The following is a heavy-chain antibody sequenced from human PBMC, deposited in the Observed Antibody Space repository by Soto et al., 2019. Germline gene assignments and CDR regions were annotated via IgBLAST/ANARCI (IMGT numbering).Heavy chain of an antibody. CDR1: GFTFSSYG. J-gene: IGHJ6*02. Sequence: PGGSLRLSCAASGFTFSSYGMHWVRQAPGKGLEWVAVISYDGSNKYYADSVKGRFTISRDNSKNTLYLQMNSLRAEDTAVYYCAKDRLCGGSCYPGETYYYYCGMDGWGQGTTVTVSS. D-gene: IGHD2-15*01. CDR3: AKDRLCGGSCYPGETYYYYCGMDG. V-gene: IGHV3-30*18. CDR2: ISYDGSNK.